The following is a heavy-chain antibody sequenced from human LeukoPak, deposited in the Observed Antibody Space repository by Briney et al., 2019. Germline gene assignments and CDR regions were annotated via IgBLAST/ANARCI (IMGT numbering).Heavy chain of an antibody. V-gene: IGHV1-46*01. D-gene: IGHD3-22*01. J-gene: IGHJ4*02. CDR3: ARGCDYYDSSGYHYAATH. Sequence: ASVKVSCKASGYTFTSYYIHWVRQAPGQGLEWMGIFNPGGGGTSYAQKFQGRVTMTMDTSTSTVYMDLSSLRSEDTAVYYCARGCDYYDSSGYHYAATHWGQGTLVTVSS. CDR2: FNPGGGGT. CDR1: GYTFTSYY.